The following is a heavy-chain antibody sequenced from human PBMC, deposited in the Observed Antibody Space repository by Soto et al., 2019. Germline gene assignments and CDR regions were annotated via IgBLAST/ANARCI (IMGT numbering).Heavy chain of an antibody. CDR1: GLTFSSYA. Sequence: PGWSLRLSCAAPGLTFSSYAMSWVRQAPGKGLEWVSAISGSGGSTYYADSVKGRFTISRDNSKNTLYLQMNSLRAEDTAVYYCAKDYYQRGELPPNFDYWGQGTLVTASS. J-gene: IGHJ4*02. V-gene: IGHV3-23*01. CDR3: AKDYYQRGELPPNFDY. D-gene: IGHD1-26*01. CDR2: ISGSGGST.